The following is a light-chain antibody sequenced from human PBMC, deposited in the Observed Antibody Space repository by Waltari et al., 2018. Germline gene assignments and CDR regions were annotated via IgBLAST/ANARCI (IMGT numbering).Light chain of an antibody. CDR1: TLPKQY. Sequence: SYELTQPPSVSVSPGQTAKITCSGDTLPKQYAYWYQQKPGQAPGVVIFQDRQRPQGIPQRFSGSSSGTTANLTISGVQAEDEADYHCQSADSTNTYVIFGGGTKLTVL. CDR2: QDR. J-gene: IGLJ2*01. CDR3: QSADSTNTYVI. V-gene: IGLV3-25*03.